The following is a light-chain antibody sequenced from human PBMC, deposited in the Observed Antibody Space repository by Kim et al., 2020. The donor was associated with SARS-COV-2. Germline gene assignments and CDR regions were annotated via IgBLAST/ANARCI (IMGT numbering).Light chain of an antibody. J-gene: IGKJ1*01. Sequence: EIVLTQSPGTLSLSPGERATLSCRASQSVTSNYLAWYQHKPGQAPRLLIYAASSRATGIPDRFSGSGSGTDFTLTISRLEAEDLAVYYCQQYGSSPITFGQGTKVDIK. CDR2: AAS. V-gene: IGKV3-20*01. CDR1: QSVTSNY. CDR3: QQYGSSPIT.